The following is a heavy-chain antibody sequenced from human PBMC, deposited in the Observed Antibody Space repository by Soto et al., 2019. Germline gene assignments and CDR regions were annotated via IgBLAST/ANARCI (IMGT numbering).Heavy chain of an antibody. CDR2: ISPSGTT. D-gene: IGHD3-9*01. Sequence: SETLSLTCSLYSGSLSGYYWSWIRQPPGKGLEWIGEISPSGTTNYSPSLKSRVSISVDTSKNQFSLKLSSVTAADTAVYYCARVRITIFAFDIWGQGTMVTVSS. V-gene: IGHV4-34*01. CDR3: ARVRITIFAFDI. J-gene: IGHJ3*02. CDR1: SGSLSGYY.